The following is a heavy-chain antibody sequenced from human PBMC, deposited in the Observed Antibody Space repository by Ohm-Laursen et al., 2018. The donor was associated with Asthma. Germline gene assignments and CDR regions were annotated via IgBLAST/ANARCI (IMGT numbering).Heavy chain of an antibody. D-gene: IGHD3-16*01. Sequence: GSLRLSCTASGLPFSNFWMSWVRQAPEKGLEWVANIYPDGGEKYYVDSVDGRFTISRDNAKNSLYLQMNSLRAEDTAVYYCATNLPYEAENYWGQGTLVTVSS. V-gene: IGHV3-7*05. J-gene: IGHJ4*02. CDR3: ATNLPYEAENY. CDR2: IYPDGGEK. CDR1: GLPFSNFW.